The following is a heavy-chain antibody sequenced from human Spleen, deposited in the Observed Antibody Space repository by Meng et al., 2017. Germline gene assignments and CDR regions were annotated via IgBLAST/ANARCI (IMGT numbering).Heavy chain of an antibody. CDR2: FVNYRDT. D-gene: IGHD3-10*01. Sequence: QVHLLQSGPEVKKPGASVRVPCKASAYAFDSYGISWVRQAPGQGLEWMGWFVNYRDTYPAPKFQGRVTMTTETHTNTVFMELRGLTSDDTAVYYCARGTPGRSYCDYWGQGTLVTVSS. CDR3: ARGTPGRSYCDY. J-gene: IGHJ4*02. CDR1: AYAFDSYG. V-gene: IGHV1-18*01.